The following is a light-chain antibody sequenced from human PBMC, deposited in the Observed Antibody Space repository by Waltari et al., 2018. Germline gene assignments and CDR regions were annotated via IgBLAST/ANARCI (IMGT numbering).Light chain of an antibody. J-gene: IGKJ4*01. CDR1: QSVSVN. CDR3: QQSHNWPPLT. Sequence: EVVLTQSPATLSLSPGERATLSCRASQSVSVNLAWYQQRPGQAPRLLIYSASTWATGIPARFRGSGSGTEFTLTISSLESEDFAVYYCQQSHNWPPLTFGGGTKVEIK. CDR2: SAS. V-gene: IGKV3-15*01.